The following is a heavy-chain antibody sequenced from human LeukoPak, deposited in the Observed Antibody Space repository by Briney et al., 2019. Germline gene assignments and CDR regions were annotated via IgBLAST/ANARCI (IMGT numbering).Heavy chain of an antibody. CDR1: RLTVSSNY. D-gene: IGHD3-22*01. V-gene: IGHV3-66*01. CDR3: ARALYYYDSSGYYFDY. CDR2: IHSGGST. Sequence: GGSLRLSCAASRLTVSSNYMSWVRQAPGKGLEWVSVIHSGGSTYYADSVKGRFTISRDKSKNTVYLQMNSLRAEDTAVYYCARALYYYDSSGYYFDYWGQGTLVTVSS. J-gene: IGHJ4*02.